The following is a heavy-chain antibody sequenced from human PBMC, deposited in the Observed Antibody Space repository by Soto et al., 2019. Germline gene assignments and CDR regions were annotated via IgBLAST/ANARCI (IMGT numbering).Heavy chain of an antibody. CDR2: IYPCDSDT. J-gene: IGHJ6*02. CDR1: GYSFTNYW. Sequence: SLTVSCKGSGYSFTNYWIGWVRQMHEKGLAWMGIIYPCDSDTRHSPSFQGQVTMSADKSIRTAYLQWSSLKASDTAIYYCARRVAEAGTRGFYYYYGMDVWAQGTTVTFYS. CDR3: ARRVAEAGTRGFYYYYGMDV. V-gene: IGHV5-51*01. D-gene: IGHD6-13*01.